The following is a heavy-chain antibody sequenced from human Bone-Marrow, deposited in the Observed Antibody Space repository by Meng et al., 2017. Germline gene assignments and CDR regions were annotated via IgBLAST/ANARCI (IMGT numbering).Heavy chain of an antibody. CDR2: INPSSGGT. Sequence: QRVHACVEMTKTGPTVTVSCKGSCNTFSSYYMHWVRQAPGQGLEWMGRINPSSGGTYYAQQYKRSATITSASSIRSAQMEMSMMASDAAVVYYCAQGVVGASCYWGQGALVTVSS. CDR3: AQGVVGASCY. CDR1: CNTFSSYY. D-gene: IGHD2-21*01. J-gene: IGHJ4*02. V-gene: IGHV1-2*05.